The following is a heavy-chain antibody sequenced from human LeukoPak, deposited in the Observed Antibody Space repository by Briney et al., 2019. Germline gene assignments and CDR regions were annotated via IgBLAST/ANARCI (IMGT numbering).Heavy chain of an antibody. V-gene: IGHV4-4*02. J-gene: IGHJ6*02. Sequence: PSGTLSLTCAVSGGSISNENWWGWVRRPPGQGLGWIGEIYRSGSTNYIPSRKSRVTISVDKSKNQFSLKLTSVTAADTAVYYCAGSPIGYGMDVWGQGTTVTVSS. CDR3: AGSPIGYGMDV. CDR1: GGSISNENW. CDR2: IYRSGST.